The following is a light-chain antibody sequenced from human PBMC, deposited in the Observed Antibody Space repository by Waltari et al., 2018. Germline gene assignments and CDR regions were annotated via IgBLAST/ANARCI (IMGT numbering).Light chain of an antibody. CDR1: QSISSY. J-gene: IGKJ1*01. CDR3: QQSNSYTRT. V-gene: IGKV1-39*01. CDR2: AAS. Sequence: DIQMTQSPSSLSASVGDRVTITCRASQSISSYLNWYQQKPGKAPKLLIYAASSLQSGVPSRFSGSGSGREFTLTISSLQPEDFATYSCQQSNSYTRTFGQGTKVEIK.